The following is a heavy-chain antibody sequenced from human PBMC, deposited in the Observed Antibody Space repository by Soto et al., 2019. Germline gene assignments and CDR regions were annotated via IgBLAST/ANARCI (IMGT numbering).Heavy chain of an antibody. CDR1: GFAFRRSA. J-gene: IGHJ6*02. D-gene: IGHD2-21*02. Sequence: QVKLVESGGAVVQPGGSLRLACVASGFAFRRSAMYWVRQAPGKGLEWVATASDDGTDQYYADSVKGRFSTYRDNPKNTLYLQMSSLRHDDTAVYYCAREARPDVLRDLLIRQRAKIWGGDPSRGIGHYSYGMDVWGQGTTVTVSS. V-gene: IGHV3-30*03. CDR3: AREARPDVLRDLLIRQRAKIWGGDPSRGIGHYSYGMDV. CDR2: ASDDGTDQ.